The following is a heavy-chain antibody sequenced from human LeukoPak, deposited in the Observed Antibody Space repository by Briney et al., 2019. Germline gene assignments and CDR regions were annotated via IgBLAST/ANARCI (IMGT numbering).Heavy chain of an antibody. CDR1: GFTFSSYG. Sequence: GGSLRLSCAASGFTFSSYGMHWVRQAPGKGLDWVAVISNDGSKKYYADSVKGRFTISRDNSKNTLSLQVSSLRAEDTAVYYCAKDRYSYAFEYSDSWGQGTLVTVSS. V-gene: IGHV3-30*18. D-gene: IGHD5-18*01. CDR2: ISNDGSKK. J-gene: IGHJ4*02. CDR3: AKDRYSYAFEYSDS.